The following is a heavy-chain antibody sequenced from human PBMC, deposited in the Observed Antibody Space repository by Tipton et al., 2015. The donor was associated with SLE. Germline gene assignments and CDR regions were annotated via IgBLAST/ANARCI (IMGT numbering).Heavy chain of an antibody. V-gene: IGHV4-59*11. CDR1: GGSISSHY. J-gene: IGHJ3*02. CDR2: IYYSGST. Sequence: TLSLTCTVSGGSISSHYWSWIRQPPGKGLEWIGYIYYSGSTNYNPSLKSRVTISVDTSKNQLSLKLSSVTAADTAVYYCARGEQAFDIWGQGTMVTVSS. CDR3: ARGEQAFDI.